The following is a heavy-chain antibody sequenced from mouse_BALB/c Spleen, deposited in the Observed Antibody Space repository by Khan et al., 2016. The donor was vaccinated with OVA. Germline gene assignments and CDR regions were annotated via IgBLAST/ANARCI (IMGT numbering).Heavy chain of an antibody. Sequence: EVQLVESGPELVKPGASVKISCKASGYSFTGYFMNWVMQSHGKSLEWIGRINPHIGETFYNQKFKGKATLTVDESSRTAHMELRSLASEDSAVYYCARKNGSDFDYWGQGTTLTVSS. J-gene: IGHJ2*01. CDR2: INPHIGET. CDR1: GYSFTGYF. D-gene: IGHD1-1*01. CDR3: ARKNGSDFDY. V-gene: IGHV1-20*02.